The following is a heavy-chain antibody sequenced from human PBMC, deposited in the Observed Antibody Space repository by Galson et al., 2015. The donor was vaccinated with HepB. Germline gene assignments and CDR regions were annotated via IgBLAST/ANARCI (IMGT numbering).Heavy chain of an antibody. J-gene: IGHJ3*02. CDR1: GFTFSSYG. CDR2: IWYDGSNK. Sequence: SLRLSCAASGFTFSSYGMHWVRQAPGKGLEWVAVIWYDGSNKYYADSVKGRFTISRDNSKNTLYLQMNSLRAEDTAVYYCARLPEDIVATSHDAFDIWGQVTMVTVSS. D-gene: IGHD5-12*01. CDR3: ARLPEDIVATSHDAFDI. V-gene: IGHV3-33*01.